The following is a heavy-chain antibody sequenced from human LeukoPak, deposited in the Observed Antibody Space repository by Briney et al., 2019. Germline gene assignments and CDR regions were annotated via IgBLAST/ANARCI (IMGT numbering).Heavy chain of an antibody. CDR3: ARDNYGSGSYYNPAVDY. V-gene: IGHV1-18*01. CDR1: GYTFTSYG. CDR2: ISAYNGNT. J-gene: IGHJ4*02. Sequence: ASVKVSCKASGYTFTSYGISWVRQATGQGLEWMGWISAYNGNTNYAQKLQGRVTMTTDTSTSTAYMELRSLRSDDTAVYYCARDNYGSGSYYNPAVDYWGQGTLVTVSS. D-gene: IGHD3-10*01.